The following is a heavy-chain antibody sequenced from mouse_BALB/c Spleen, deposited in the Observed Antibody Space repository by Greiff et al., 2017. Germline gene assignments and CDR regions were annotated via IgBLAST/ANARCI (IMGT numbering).Heavy chain of an antibody. J-gene: IGHJ2*01. D-gene: IGHD2-3*01. CDR1: GFTFSSYT. CDR2: ISSGGGNT. V-gene: IGHV5-9*03. Sequence: DVKLVESGGGLVKPGGSLKLSCAASGFTFSSYTMSWVRQTPEKRLEWVATISSGGGNTYYPDSVKGRFTISRDNAKNNLYLQMSSLRSEDTALYYCARAIYDGYLYYFDYWGQGTTLTVSS. CDR3: ARAIYDGYLYYFDY.